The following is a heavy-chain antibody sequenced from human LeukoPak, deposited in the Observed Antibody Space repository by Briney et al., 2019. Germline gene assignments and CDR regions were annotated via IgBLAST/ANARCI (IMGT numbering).Heavy chain of an antibody. D-gene: IGHD6-13*01. CDR2: MNPNSGNT. Sequence: ASVEVSCKASGYTFTSYDINWVRQATGQGLEWMGWMNPNSGNTGYAQKFQGRVTMTRNTSISTAYMELSSLRSEDTAVYYCASVAAADTYYYMDVWGKGTTVTISS. CDR1: GYTFTSYD. V-gene: IGHV1-8*02. J-gene: IGHJ6*03. CDR3: ASVAAADTYYYMDV.